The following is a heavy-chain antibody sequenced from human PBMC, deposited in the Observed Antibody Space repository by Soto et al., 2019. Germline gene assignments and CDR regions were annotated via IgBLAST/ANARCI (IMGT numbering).Heavy chain of an antibody. CDR1: GFTFSSYS. V-gene: IGHV3-21*01. CDR2: ISSSSSYI. Sequence: GGSLRLSCAASGFTFSSYSMNWVRQAPGKGLEWVSSISSSSSYIYYADSVKGRFTISRDNAKNSLYLQMNSLRAEDTAVYYCARASYGDFLPFDYWGQGTLVTVSS. J-gene: IGHJ4*02. CDR3: ARASYGDFLPFDY. D-gene: IGHD4-17*01.